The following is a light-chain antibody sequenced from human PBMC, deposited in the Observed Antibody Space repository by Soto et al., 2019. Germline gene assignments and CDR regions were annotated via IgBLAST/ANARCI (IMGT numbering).Light chain of an antibody. J-gene: IGLJ3*02. CDR1: NIGSKS. CDR2: DDS. V-gene: IGLV3-21*02. Sequence: SYELTQPPSVSVAPGQTASITCGGNNIGSKSVHWYQQKPGQAPVLVVYDDSDRPSGIPERFSGSNSGTSASLAISGLQSEDETDHYCAVCVDSLNGRVFGGGTKVTVL. CDR3: AVCVDSLNGRV.